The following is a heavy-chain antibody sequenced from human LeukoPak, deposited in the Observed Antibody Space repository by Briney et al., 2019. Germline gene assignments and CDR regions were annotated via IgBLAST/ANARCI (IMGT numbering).Heavy chain of an antibody. CDR2: ISRSGSTK. Sequence: GGSLRLSCAASGFTFSDYNMRWIRQAPGKGLEWVSSISRSGSTKYYADSVKGRFTISRDNAKNSLFLQMNSLRAEDTAVYYCARDLGTTVTTYLDYWGQGTLVTVSS. CDR3: ARDLGTTVTTYLDY. CDR1: GFTFSDYN. D-gene: IGHD4-17*01. J-gene: IGHJ4*02. V-gene: IGHV3-11*04.